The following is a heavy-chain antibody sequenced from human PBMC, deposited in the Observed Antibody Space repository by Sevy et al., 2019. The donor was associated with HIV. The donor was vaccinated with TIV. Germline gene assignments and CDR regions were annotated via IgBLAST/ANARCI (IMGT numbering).Heavy chain of an antibody. CDR2: IGTAGDT. V-gene: IGHV3-13*01. CDR1: GFTFSSYD. J-gene: IGHJ3*02. D-gene: IGHD3-10*01. Sequence: GGSLRLSCAASGFTFSSYDMHWVRQATGKGLEWVSAIGTAGDTYYPGSVKGRFTISRENAKNSLYLQMNSLRAGDTAVYYCARASGEGAFYIWGQGTMVTVSS. CDR3: ARASGEGAFYI.